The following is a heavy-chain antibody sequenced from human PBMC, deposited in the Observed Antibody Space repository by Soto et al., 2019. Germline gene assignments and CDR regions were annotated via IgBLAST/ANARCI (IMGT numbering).Heavy chain of an antibody. Sequence: GGSLRLSCAASGFTFSNYAMSWVRLAPGKGLEWVSGVTYSGGASYYADSVKGRFTISRDNTKNTLYLQMNSLRAEDTAVYYCARAGYDRPFDYWGQGTLVTVSS. J-gene: IGHJ4*02. D-gene: IGHD3-22*01. V-gene: IGHV3-23*01. CDR2: VTYSGGAS. CDR3: ARAGYDRPFDY. CDR1: GFTFSNYA.